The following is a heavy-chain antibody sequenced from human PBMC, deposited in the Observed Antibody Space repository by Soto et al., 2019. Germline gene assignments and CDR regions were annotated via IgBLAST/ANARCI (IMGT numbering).Heavy chain of an antibody. CDR1: GFTFSSYW. D-gene: IGHD2-2*01. Sequence: EVQLVESGGGLVHPGGSLRLSCAASGFTFSSYWMSWVRQAPGKGLEWVANIKQDGSEKYYVDSVKGRFTSSRDNAKNSLYLQMNRLRAEDTAVYYCARQIYQLHNLFDPWGQGTLVTVSS. CDR3: ARQIYQLHNLFDP. CDR2: IKQDGSEK. J-gene: IGHJ5*02. V-gene: IGHV3-7*03.